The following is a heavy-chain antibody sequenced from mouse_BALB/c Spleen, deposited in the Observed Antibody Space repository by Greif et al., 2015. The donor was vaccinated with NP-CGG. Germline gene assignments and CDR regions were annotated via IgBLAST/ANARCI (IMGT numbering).Heavy chain of an antibody. CDR2: INPSNGRT. V-gene: IGHV1S81*02. J-gene: IGHJ1*01. CDR3: ARSGLRLRYFDV. Sequence: QVQLQQSGAELMKPGASVKLSCKASGYTFTSYWMHWVKQRPGQGPEWIGEINPSNGRTNYNEKFKSKATLTVDKSSSTAYMQLSSLTSEDSAVYYCARSGLRLRYFDVWGAGTTVTVSS. D-gene: IGHD1-2*01. CDR1: GYTFTSYW.